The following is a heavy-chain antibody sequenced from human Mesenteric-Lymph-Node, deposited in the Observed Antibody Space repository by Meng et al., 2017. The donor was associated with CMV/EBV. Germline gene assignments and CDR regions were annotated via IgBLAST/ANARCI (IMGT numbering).Heavy chain of an antibody. Sequence: EVQLLESGGGLVQLGGSLRLSCAASGITFSSYAMSWVRQAPGKGLEWVSAISVSGGTTYYKDSVKGRFTIFRDNSDNMLYLQMNSLRAEDTAVYYCAKGYGLFNYWGRGTLVTVSS. V-gene: IGHV3-23*01. CDR1: GITFSSYA. CDR2: ISVSGGTT. J-gene: IGHJ4*02. D-gene: IGHD3-3*01. CDR3: AKGYGLFNY.